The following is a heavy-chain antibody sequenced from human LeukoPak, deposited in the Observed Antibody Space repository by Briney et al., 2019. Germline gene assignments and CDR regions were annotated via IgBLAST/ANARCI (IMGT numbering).Heavy chain of an antibody. Sequence: GGSLRLSCAASGFTFSSYWIHWVRHPPGKGLVWVSRIKSDGSSTTYADSVRGRFTISRDNAKNTLYLQMNSLRAEDTAVYYCARGLVEMSTITLGYWGQGTLVTVSS. CDR3: ARGLVEMSTITLGY. J-gene: IGHJ4*02. CDR2: IKSDGSST. CDR1: GFTFSSYW. D-gene: IGHD5-24*01. V-gene: IGHV3-74*01.